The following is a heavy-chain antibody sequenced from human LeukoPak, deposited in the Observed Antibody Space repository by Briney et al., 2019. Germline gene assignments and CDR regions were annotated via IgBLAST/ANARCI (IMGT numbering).Heavy chain of an antibody. J-gene: IGHJ4*02. Sequence: QPGRSLRLSCAASGFTFSSYGMHWVRQAPGKGLEWVAVISYDGSNKYYADSVKGRFTISRDNSKNTLYLQMNSLRAEDTAVYYCAKGFLGIAAAGGSYWGQGTLVTVSS. CDR2: ISYDGSNK. CDR1: GFTFSSYG. D-gene: IGHD6-13*01. CDR3: AKGFLGIAAAGGSY. V-gene: IGHV3-30*18.